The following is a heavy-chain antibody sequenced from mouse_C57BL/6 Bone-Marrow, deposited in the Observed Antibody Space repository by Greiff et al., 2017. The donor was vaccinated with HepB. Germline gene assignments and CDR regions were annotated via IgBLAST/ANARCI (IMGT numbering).Heavy chain of an antibody. CDR3: ARGRPYYGSPYFDY. CDR2: IDPNSGGT. J-gene: IGHJ2*01. CDR1: GYTFTSYW. Sequence: QVQLQQPGAELVKPGASVKLSCKASGYTFTSYWMHWVKQRPGRGLEWIGRIDPNSGGTKYNEKFKSKATLTVDKPSSTAYMQLSSLTSDDSAVYYCARGRPYYGSPYFDYWGQGTTLTVSS. D-gene: IGHD1-1*01. V-gene: IGHV1-72*01.